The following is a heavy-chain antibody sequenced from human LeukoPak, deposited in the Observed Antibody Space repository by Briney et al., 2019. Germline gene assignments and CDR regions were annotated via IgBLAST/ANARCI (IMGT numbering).Heavy chain of an antibody. D-gene: IGHD2-15*01. CDR1: GFTFGTYG. V-gene: IGHV3-33*05. CDR2: LSHDGSDN. Sequence: GGSLRLSCAAPGFTFGTYGMHWVRQAPGKGLEWVAGLSHDGSDNYYAVSVKGRFTISRDNSKNTLFLQMNTPRVEDTAVYYCTKDRVAATRLAAFDIWGQGTMVTVSS. J-gene: IGHJ3*02. CDR3: TKDRVAATRLAAFDI.